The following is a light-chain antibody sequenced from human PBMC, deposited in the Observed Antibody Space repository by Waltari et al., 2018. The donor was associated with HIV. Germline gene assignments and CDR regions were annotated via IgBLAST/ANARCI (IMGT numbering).Light chain of an antibody. V-gene: IGLV2-11*01. Sequence: QSALTQPRSVSGSPGQSVTISCTGTRSNVGAYNYVSWYQVHPGKPPKVIIYHSRHRPAGVPGRFSGSRSGNTASLTISGLRAEDEAEYYCCSYAGLYKYVFGTGTEVTVL. CDR2: HSR. CDR1: RSNVGAYNY. CDR3: CSYAGLYKYV. J-gene: IGLJ1*01.